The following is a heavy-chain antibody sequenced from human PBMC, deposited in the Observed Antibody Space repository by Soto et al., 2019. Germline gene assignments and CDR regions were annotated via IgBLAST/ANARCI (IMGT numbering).Heavy chain of an antibody. CDR2: INPSGYTS. CDR3: ARDLHGAFTTMAH. J-gene: IGHJ4*02. D-gene: IGHD1-1*01. V-gene: IGHV1-46*01. Sequence: QVQMVQSGAEVKKPGASVKVSCKASGYTFIDYYIHWVRQAPGQGLEWMGIINPSGYTSTLSQRFQGRLTMTRDTSTSTVDMELGSLTSEDTAIYYCARDLHGAFTTMAHWGQGTLVTVSS. CDR1: GYTFIDYY.